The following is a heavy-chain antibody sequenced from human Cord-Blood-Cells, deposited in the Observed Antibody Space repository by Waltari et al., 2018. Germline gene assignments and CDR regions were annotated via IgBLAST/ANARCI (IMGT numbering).Heavy chain of an antibody. J-gene: IGHJ6*03. CDR2: ISGSGGST. CDR3: AKSGPTGETFSSYYYYYMDV. CDR1: GFTFSSYA. V-gene: IGHV3-23*01. Sequence: EVQLLESGGGLVQPGGSLRLSCAASGFTFSSYAMSWVRQAPGKGLEWVSAISGSGGSTYYEDSVKGRFTISRDNSKNTLYLQMNSLRVEDTAVYYCAKSGPTGETFSSYYYYYMDVWGKGTTVTVSS. D-gene: IGHD3-16*01.